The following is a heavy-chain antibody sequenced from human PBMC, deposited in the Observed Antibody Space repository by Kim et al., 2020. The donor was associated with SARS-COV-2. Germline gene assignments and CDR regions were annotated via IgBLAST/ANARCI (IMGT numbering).Heavy chain of an antibody. V-gene: IGHV3-23*01. J-gene: IGHJ6*02. CDR1: GFTFSSYA. CDR3: ARPGGATSYYSYYGMDV. CDR2: ISGGGGIT. Sequence: GGSLRLSCAASGFTFSSYAMSWVRQAPGKGLEWVSGISGGGGITYYADSVKGRFTISRDNPKNTLFLQMNSLRAEDTAVYYCARPGGATSYYSYYGMDVWGQGTTVTVSS. D-gene: IGHD1-26*01.